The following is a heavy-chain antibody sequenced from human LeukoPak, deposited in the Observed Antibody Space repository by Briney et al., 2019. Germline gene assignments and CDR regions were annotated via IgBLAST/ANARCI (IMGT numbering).Heavy chain of an antibody. Sequence: GGSLRLSCAASGFTVNSHYMSWVRQAPGKGLEWVSIIHDGGTTSYEDSVKGRFTISRDNSNNILYLQMSSLRAEDTAVYYCATVAGGTYHFDLWGQGALVTVSS. CDR3: ATVAGGTYHFDL. V-gene: IGHV3-53*01. J-gene: IGHJ4*02. D-gene: IGHD1-26*01. CDR2: IHDGGTT. CDR1: GFTVNSHY.